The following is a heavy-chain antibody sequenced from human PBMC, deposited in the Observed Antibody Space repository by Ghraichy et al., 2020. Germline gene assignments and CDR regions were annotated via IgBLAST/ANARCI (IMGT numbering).Heavy chain of an antibody. CDR2: ISAGGGSA. D-gene: IGHD2-15*01. CDR1: GLTFSSYA. CDR3: AKAWGSCSGGTRPPYSWFDP. Sequence: GGSLRLSCVASGLTFSSYAMTWVRQAPGKGLEWVSSISAGGGSAYYADSVKGRFSISRDNSKDTMYLQMNSLRAEDAAVYFCAKAWGSCSGGTRPPYSWFDPGGQGTLVTVSS. J-gene: IGHJ5*02. V-gene: IGHV3-23*01.